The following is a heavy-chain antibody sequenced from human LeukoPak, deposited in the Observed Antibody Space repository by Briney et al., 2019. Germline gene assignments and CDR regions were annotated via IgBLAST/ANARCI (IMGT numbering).Heavy chain of an antibody. Sequence: PGGSLRLSCAASGFTFSSYSMNWVRQAPGKGLEWVSSISSSSSYIYYADSVKGRFTITRDNAKNSLYLQMNSLRAEDTALYYCARDGGHSVDYWGQGTLVTVSS. V-gene: IGHV3-21*01. J-gene: IGHJ4*02. CDR3: ARDGGHSVDY. CDR1: GFTFSSYS. D-gene: IGHD3-3*01. CDR2: ISSSSSYI.